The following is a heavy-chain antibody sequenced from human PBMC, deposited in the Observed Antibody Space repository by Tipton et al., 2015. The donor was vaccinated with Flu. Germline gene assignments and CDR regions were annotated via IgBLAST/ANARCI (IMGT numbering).Heavy chain of an antibody. J-gene: IGHJ4*02. D-gene: IGHD3-10*02. CDR3: ARLSYYDVDLKNFYFDY. Sequence: LRLSCTVSGGSINGYYWSWIRQPPGKGLECLGLISGSGSRNHTPFLKSRVTISVDASKNEFSLRLSSLTAADTAVYYCARLSYYDVDLKNFYFDYWGQGALVTVSS. V-gene: IGHV4-59*01. CDR1: GGSINGYY. CDR2: ISGSGSR.